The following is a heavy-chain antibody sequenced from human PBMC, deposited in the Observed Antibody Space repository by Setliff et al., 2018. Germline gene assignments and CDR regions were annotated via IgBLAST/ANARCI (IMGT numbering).Heavy chain of an antibody. CDR1: GASIRQTSYF. CDR2: IYITGNP. J-gene: IGHJ4*02. CDR3: TRLYYTSRALYFDI. D-gene: IGHD3-3*01. V-gene: IGHV4-4*07. Sequence: PSETLSLTCAVSGASIRQTSYFWTWVRQPAGKGLEWIGLIYITGNPNVNPSLKSRVAMSLDNSGNQFSLNLQSVTAADTAVYYCTRLYYTSRALYFDIWGQGHPVTVSS.